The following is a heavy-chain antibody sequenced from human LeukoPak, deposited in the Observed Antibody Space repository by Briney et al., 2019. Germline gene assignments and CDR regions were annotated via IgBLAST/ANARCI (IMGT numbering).Heavy chain of an antibody. CDR3: ARSIAGTRSKFDY. CDR1: GGSISNYY. J-gene: IGHJ4*02. D-gene: IGHD1/OR15-1a*01. Sequence: SETLSLTCTVSGGSISNYYWSWIRQPPGEGLEWIAYLHYSESTNYNPSLKSRVTTSVDTSKNQFSLKLSSVTAADTAVYYCARSIAGTRSKFDYWGQGTLVTVSS. CDR2: LHYSEST. V-gene: IGHV4-59*08.